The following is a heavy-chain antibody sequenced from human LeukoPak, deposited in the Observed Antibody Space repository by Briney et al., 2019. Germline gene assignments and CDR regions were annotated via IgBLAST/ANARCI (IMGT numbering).Heavy chain of an antibody. J-gene: IGHJ6*02. CDR1: GFTFSRYW. CDR2: INSDGSTA. V-gene: IGHV3-74*01. D-gene: IGHD2-2*01. CDR3: TTGTVAAATVGRYYYGVDV. Sequence: PGGSLRLSCAASGFTFSRYWMHWVRQVPGKGLVWVSRINSDGSTATYADSVKGRFTISRDNAKNTLYLQMNSLRAEDAAVYYCTTGTVAAATVGRYYYGVDVWGQGATVTVSS.